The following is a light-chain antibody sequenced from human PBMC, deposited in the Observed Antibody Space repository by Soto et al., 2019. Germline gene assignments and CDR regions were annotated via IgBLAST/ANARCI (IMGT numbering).Light chain of an antibody. CDR1: TSNIGSNF. CDR2: TNN. Sequence: QSVLTQPPSVSGTPGQRATISCSGSTSNIGSNFVYWYQQLPGTAPKLLIYTNNQRPSGVPDRFSGSKSGTSASLAITGLRFEDEADYYCAAWDDSLTGPVFGGGTKVTVL. CDR3: AAWDDSLTGPV. V-gene: IGLV1-47*02. J-gene: IGLJ3*02.